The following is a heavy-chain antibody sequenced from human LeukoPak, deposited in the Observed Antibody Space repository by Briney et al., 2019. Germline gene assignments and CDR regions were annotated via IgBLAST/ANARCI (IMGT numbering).Heavy chain of an antibody. D-gene: IGHD6-13*01. CDR2: INPSGGST. CDR1: GYTFTSYY. CDR3: ARDPQSEYSSSWYLFDY. Sequence: ASVKVSCKASGYTFTSYYMHWVRQAPGQGLEWMGIINPSGGSTSYAQKFQGRVTMTRDTSTSTVYMELSRLRSDDTAVYYCARDPQSEYSSSWYLFDYWGQGTLVTVSS. J-gene: IGHJ4*02. V-gene: IGHV1-46*01.